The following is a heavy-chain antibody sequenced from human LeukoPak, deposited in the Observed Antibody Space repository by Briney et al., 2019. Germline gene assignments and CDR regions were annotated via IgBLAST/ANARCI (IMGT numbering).Heavy chain of an antibody. CDR1: GFRFSSYG. V-gene: IGHV3-33*01. Sequence: PGRTLRLSCTASGFRFSSYGMHWVRQAPGKGLEWAAVIWFDGSKRYYVDSVKGRFTISRDNSQDTLYLQMNSLRVEDTAVYYCARAILATPEGIDNWGQGTLVTIPS. CDR2: IWFDGSKR. CDR3: ARAILATPEGIDN. D-gene: IGHD5-12*01. J-gene: IGHJ4*02.